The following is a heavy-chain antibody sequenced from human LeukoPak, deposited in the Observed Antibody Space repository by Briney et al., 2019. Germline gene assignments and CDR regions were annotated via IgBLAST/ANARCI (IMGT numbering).Heavy chain of an antibody. D-gene: IGHD3-10*01. CDR3: AREFTMVRGGDYYYGMDV. V-gene: IGHV1-18*01. Sequence: ASVKVSCKGSGYTFTSYGNSWVRQAPGQGLEWMGWISAYNGNTNYAQKLQGRVTMTKDTSTSTAYMELRSLRSDDTAVYYCAREFTMVRGGDYYYGMDVWGQGTTVTVSS. CDR1: GYTFTSYG. CDR2: ISAYNGNT. J-gene: IGHJ6*02.